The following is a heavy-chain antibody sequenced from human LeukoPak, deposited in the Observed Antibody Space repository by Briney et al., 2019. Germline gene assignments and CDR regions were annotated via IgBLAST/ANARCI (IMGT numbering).Heavy chain of an antibody. CDR2: INPSGGST. Sequence: ASVKVSCKASGYTFTSYYMHWVRQAPGQGLEWMGIINPSGGSTSYAQKFQGRVTITRDTSASTAYMELSSLRSEDTAVYYCARTIQLYAKFDAFDIWGQGTMVTVSS. D-gene: IGHD5-18*01. CDR3: ARTIQLYAKFDAFDI. V-gene: IGHV1-46*01. CDR1: GYTFTSYY. J-gene: IGHJ3*02.